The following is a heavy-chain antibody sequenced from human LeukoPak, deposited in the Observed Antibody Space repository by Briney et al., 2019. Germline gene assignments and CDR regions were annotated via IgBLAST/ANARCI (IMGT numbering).Heavy chain of an antibody. J-gene: IGHJ6*02. V-gene: IGHV3-74*01. Sequence: GGSLRLSCAASGFTFSTYWMYWVRQAPGKGLVWASRIKSDGSSTSYADSVKGRFTFSRDNAKNTLYLQMNSLRAEDTAVYYCVRDMNSAGMRSYYYYYGMDVWGQGTTVTVSS. CDR3: VRDMNSAGMRSYYYYYGMDV. CDR1: GFTFSTYW. CDR2: IKSDGSST. D-gene: IGHD6-19*01.